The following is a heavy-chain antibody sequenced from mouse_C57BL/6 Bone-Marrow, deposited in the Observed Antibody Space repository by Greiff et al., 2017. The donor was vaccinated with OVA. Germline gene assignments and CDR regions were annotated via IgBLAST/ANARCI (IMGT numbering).Heavy chain of an antibody. CDR2: IYPRRGNT. Sequence: QVQLQQSGAELARPGASVKLSCKASGYTFTSYGISWVKQRTGQGLEWIGEIYPRRGNTYYNEKFKGKATLTADKSSSTAYMELRSLTSEDSAVYFCARSGYDYGDYFDYWGQGTTLTVSS. V-gene: IGHV1-81*01. J-gene: IGHJ2*01. CDR1: GYTFTSYG. CDR3: ARSGYDYGDYFDY. D-gene: IGHD2-4*01.